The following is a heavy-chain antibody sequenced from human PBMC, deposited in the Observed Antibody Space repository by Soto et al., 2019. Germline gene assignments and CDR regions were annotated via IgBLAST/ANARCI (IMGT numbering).Heavy chain of an antibody. CDR2: FDPEDGET. J-gene: IGHJ4*02. D-gene: IGHD1-20*01. CDR3: VTLSGTSGDC. CDR1: GYTLTEFS. V-gene: IGHV1-24*01. Sequence: ASVKVSCKVSGYTLTEFSIHWVRQAPGRGLEWMGGFDPEDGETVYAQKFQGRVTMTEDTSTDTAYMELSSLRSEDTAVYYCVTLSGTSGDCWGQGTLVTVSS.